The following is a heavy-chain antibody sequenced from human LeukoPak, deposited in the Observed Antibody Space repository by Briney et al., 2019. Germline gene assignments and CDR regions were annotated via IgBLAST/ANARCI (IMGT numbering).Heavy chain of an antibody. CDR3: ARYRGRYYMDV. D-gene: IGHD6-25*01. J-gene: IGHJ6*03. Sequence: GGSLRLSCAATGFPFDDYAMLWVRQAPGKGLEWVSFISWHGGTTYYADSVKGRFTISRDSSKDSLYLQMNSLRAVDTAVYYCARYRGRYYMDVWGKGTTVTISS. CDR2: ISWHGGTT. V-gene: IGHV3-43D*03. CDR1: GFPFDDYA.